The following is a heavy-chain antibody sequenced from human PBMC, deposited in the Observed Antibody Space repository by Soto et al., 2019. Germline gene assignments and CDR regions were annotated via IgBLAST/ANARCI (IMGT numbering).Heavy chain of an antibody. V-gene: IGHV1-69*04. CDR3: ARDRDSSGWYYFDY. Sequence: SVKVSCKASGGTLSSYTISWVRQAPGQGLEWMGRIIPILGIANYAQKFQGRVTITADKSTSTAYVELSSLRSEDTAVYYCARDRDSSGWYYFDYWGQGTLVTVSS. J-gene: IGHJ4*02. CDR1: GGTLSSYT. D-gene: IGHD6-19*01. CDR2: IIPILGIA.